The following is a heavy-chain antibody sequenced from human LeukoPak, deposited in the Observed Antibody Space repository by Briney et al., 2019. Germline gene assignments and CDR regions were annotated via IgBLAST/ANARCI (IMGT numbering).Heavy chain of an antibody. V-gene: IGHV4-4*02. J-gene: IGHJ4*02. CDR3: ASARSYSSSWYGGDFDY. CDR2: IYHSGST. CDR1: GGSISSSNW. D-gene: IGHD6-13*01. Sequence: SGTLSLTCAVSGGSISSSNWWSWVRQPPGKGLEWIGEIYHSGSTNYNPSLKSRVTISVDKSKNQFSLKLSSVTAADTAVYYCASARSYSSSWYGGDFDYWGQGTLVTVSS.